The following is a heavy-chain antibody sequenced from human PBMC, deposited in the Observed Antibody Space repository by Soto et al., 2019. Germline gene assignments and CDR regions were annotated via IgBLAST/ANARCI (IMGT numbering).Heavy chain of an antibody. J-gene: IGHJ6*03. CDR3: AKGGGDCSSTSCYYYYYYMDV. V-gene: IGHV3-30*18. CDR2: ISYDGSNK. D-gene: IGHD2-2*01. CDR1: GFTFSSYG. Sequence: GGSLRLSCAASGFTFSSYGMHWVRQAPGKGLEWVAVISYDGSNKYYADSVKGRFTISRDNSKNTLYLQMNSLRAEDTAVYYCAKGGGDCSSTSCYYYYYYMDVWGKGTTVTVSS.